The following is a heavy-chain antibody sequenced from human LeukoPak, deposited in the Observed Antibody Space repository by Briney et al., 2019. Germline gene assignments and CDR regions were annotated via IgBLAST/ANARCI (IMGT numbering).Heavy chain of an antibody. V-gene: IGHV4-4*07. CDR3: ARASRIQLWFNAFDI. Sequence: ASETLSLTCTVSGGSITNYYWNWIRQSAGKGLELIGRIYTSGSTNYNPSLKSRVTISVDTSKNQFSLKLSSVTAADTAVYYCARASRIQLWFNAFDIWGQGTMVTVSS. J-gene: IGHJ3*02. CDR2: IYTSGST. CDR1: GGSITNYY. D-gene: IGHD5-18*01.